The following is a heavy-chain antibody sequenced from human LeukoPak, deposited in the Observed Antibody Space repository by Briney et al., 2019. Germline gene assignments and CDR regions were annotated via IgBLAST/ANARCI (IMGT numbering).Heavy chain of an antibody. J-gene: IGHJ4*02. Sequence: GGSLRLSCTASGFTLGSHDMHWVRQIPGQGLEWVAAVSSGFHAFFADSVQGRFTVSREDARTSLYLQMNSLRAGDTAVYYCVREARGYHYTYFDYWGQGTLVTVSS. D-gene: IGHD5-18*01. V-gene: IGHV3-13*01. CDR2: VSSGFHA. CDR1: GFTLGSHD. CDR3: VREARGYHYTYFDY.